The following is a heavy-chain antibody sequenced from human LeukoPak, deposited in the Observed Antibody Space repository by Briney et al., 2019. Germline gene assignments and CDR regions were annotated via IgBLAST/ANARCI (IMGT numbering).Heavy chain of an antibody. CDR2: ISAYNGNT. J-gene: IGHJ2*01. D-gene: IGHD1-26*01. V-gene: IGHV1-18*04. CDR3: ARNLYSGSYYRRWYFDL. CDR1: GYIFTGYY. Sequence: GASVKVSCKASGYIFTGYYMHWVRQAPGQGLEWMGWISAYNGNTNYAQKLQGRVTMTTDTSTSTAYMELRSLGSDDTAVYYCARNLYSGSYYRRWYFDLWGRGTLVTVSS.